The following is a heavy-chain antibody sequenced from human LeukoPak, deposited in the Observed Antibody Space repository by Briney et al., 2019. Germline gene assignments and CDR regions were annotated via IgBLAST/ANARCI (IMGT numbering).Heavy chain of an antibody. CDR1: GYTFTSYY. CDR2: INPSGGNT. Sequence: ASVKVSCKASGYTFTSYYMHWVRQAPGQGLEWMGIINPSGGNTNYPQKFQGRVTITTDESTSTAYMELRSLRSDDMAVYYCARIHSSSWYQMGVDYWGQGTLVTVSS. J-gene: IGHJ4*02. V-gene: IGHV1-46*01. CDR3: ARIHSSSWYQMGVDY. D-gene: IGHD6-13*01.